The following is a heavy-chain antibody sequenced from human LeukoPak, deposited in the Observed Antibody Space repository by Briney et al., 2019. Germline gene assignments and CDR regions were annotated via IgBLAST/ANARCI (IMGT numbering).Heavy chain of an antibody. D-gene: IGHD2-15*01. CDR2: IYSGGNT. J-gene: IGHJ5*02. Sequence: PGGSLRLSCAASGFTFSSYSMNWVRQAPGKGLEWVSVIYSGGNTYYGDSVKGRFTISRDNSKNTLYLQMNSLRAEDTAVYYCARDQCSGGSCYDWFDPWGQGTLVTVSS. CDR1: GFTFSSYS. CDR3: ARDQCSGGSCYDWFDP. V-gene: IGHV3-53*01.